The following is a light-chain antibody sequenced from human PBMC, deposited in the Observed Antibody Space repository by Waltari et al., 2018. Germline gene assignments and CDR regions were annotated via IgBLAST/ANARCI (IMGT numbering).Light chain of an antibody. V-gene: IGKV1-39*01. CDR1: QNIHRY. CDR2: AAS. Sequence: DIQMTQSPSSLSASVGDRVTITCRASQNIHRYLNWFQQKVGEAPKVLLYAASTSESGVPSRFSGSGSGTDFTLTISSLQIEDFATYYCQQSYGAPYTFGPGTKVDIK. J-gene: IGKJ3*01. CDR3: QQSYGAPYT.